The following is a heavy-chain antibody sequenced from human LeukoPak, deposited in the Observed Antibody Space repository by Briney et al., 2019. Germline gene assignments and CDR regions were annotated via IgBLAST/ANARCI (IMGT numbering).Heavy chain of an antibody. D-gene: IGHD3-22*01. Sequence: GGSLRLSCAASGFSFSSFAMHWVRQGPGKGLEWVAIISYDGSNKYYADSVKGRLTISRDNSKNTLYLQMNSLRTEDTAVYYCARDRKYYDNSGISGYWGQGTLVTVSS. CDR1: GFSFSSFA. CDR3: ARDRKYYDNSGISGY. J-gene: IGHJ4*02. CDR2: ISYDGSNK. V-gene: IGHV3-30-3*01.